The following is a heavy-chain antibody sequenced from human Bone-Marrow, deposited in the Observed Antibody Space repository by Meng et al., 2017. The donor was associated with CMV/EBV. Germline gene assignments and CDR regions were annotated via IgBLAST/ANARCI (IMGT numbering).Heavy chain of an antibody. D-gene: IGHD3-10*01. CDR1: GFTFSSYW. CDR3: ASLRFGEPPLYYYYGRDV. Sequence: GESLKISCAASGFTFSSYWMHWVRQAPGKGLVWVSRINSDGSSTSYADSVKGRFTISRDNAKNTLYLQMNSLRAEDTAVYYCASLRFGEPPLYYYYGRDVCGQGTTVTVSS. V-gene: IGHV3-74*01. CDR2: INSDGSST. J-gene: IGHJ6*02.